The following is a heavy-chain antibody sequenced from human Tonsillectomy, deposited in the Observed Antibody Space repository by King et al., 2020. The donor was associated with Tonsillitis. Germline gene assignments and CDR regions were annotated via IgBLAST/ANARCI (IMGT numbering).Heavy chain of an antibody. CDR1: GDSVSSSSYY. CDR3: ARQRDSSGYFFDL. CDR2: IYYSGST. D-gene: IGHD3-22*01. Sequence: QLQESGPGLVKPSETLSLTCTVSGDSVSSSSYYWGWIRQPPGKGLEWIGNIYYSGSTYYNPSLRSRVTISVHKSKNQFSLKLSSVTAADTAVYYCARQRDSSGYFFDLWGRGTLVTVSS. V-gene: IGHV4-39*01. J-gene: IGHJ2*01.